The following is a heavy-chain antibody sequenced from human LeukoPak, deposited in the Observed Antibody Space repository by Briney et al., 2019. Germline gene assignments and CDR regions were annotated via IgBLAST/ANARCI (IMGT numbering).Heavy chain of an antibody. CDR3: AKAVNGYSSGWYHYYFDY. D-gene: IGHD6-19*01. Sequence: GGSLRLSCAASGFTFSSYAMSWVRQAPGKGLEWVSAISGSGGSTYYADSVKGRFTISRDNYKNTLYLQMNSLRAEDTAVYYCAKAVNGYSSGWYHYYFDYWGQGTLVTVSS. J-gene: IGHJ4*02. CDR1: GFTFSSYA. CDR2: ISGSGGST. V-gene: IGHV3-23*01.